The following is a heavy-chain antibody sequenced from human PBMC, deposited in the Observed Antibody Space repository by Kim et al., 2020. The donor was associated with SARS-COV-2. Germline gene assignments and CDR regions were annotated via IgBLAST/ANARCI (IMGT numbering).Heavy chain of an antibody. CDR1: GGSFSGYY. CDR2: INHSGST. CDR3: ARERRCSGGSCYSFFRVPANWFDP. J-gene: IGHJ5*02. V-gene: IGHV4-34*01. Sequence: SETLSLTCAFYGGSFSGYYWSWIRQPPGKGLEWIGEINHSGSTNYNPSLKSRVTISVDTSKNQFSLKLSSVTAADTAVYYCARERRCSGGSCYSFFRVPANWFDPWGQGTLVTVSS. D-gene: IGHD2-15*01.